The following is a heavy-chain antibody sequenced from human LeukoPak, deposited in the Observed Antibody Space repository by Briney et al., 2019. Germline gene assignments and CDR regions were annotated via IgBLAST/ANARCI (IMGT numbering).Heavy chain of an antibody. CDR2: IIPILGIA. V-gene: IGHV1-69*04. Sequence: SVKVSCKASGGTFSSYAISWVRQAPGQGLEWMGRIIPILGIANYAQKFQGRVTITADKSTSTAYMELSSLRSEDTAVYYCASNIVATIWYYYGMDVWGQGTTVTVSS. D-gene: IGHD5-12*01. CDR1: GGTFSSYA. CDR3: ASNIVATIWYYYGMDV. J-gene: IGHJ6*02.